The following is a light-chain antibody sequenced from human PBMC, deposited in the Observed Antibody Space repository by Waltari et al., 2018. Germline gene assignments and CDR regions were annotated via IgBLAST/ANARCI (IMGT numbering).Light chain of an antibody. CDR2: AAS. J-gene: IGKJ5*01. V-gene: IGKV3-20*01. CDR3: QQYGTSPIT. CDR1: QSVSSSY. Sequence: EIVLTQFPGTLSLSPGERSTLPCRATQSVSSSYLAWFPQKPGQTPRLLIYAASNRATGIQDRVSGSGSGTDFTLTISRLEPDDFAVYYCQQYGTSPITFGQGTRLEIK.